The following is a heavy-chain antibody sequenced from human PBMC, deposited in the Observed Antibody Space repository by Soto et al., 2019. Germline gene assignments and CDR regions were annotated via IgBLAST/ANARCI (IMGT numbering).Heavy chain of an antibody. CDR1: GGSISSYY. D-gene: IGHD3-16*02. CDR2: IYYSGST. V-gene: IGHV4-59*01. CDR3: ASGNYDYIWGSYRPAEYFQH. J-gene: IGHJ1*01. Sequence: QVQLQESGPGLVKPSETLSLTCTVSGGSISSYYWSWIRQPPGKGLGWIGYIYYSGSTNYNPSLKSRVTISVDTSKNQFSLKLSSVTAADTAVYYCASGNYDYIWGSYRPAEYFQHWGQGTLVTVSS.